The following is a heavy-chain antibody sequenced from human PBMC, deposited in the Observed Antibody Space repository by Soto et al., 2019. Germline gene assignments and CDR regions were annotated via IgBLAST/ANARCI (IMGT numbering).Heavy chain of an antibody. CDR1: GVSITNYY. CDR2: VYHTGNT. D-gene: IGHD1-20*01. CDR3: AREQYNWKL. V-gene: IGHV4-59*01. J-gene: IGHJ4*02. Sequence: PSETLSLTCSVSGVSITNYYWTLIRHSPGKGLEWIGYVYHTGNTYYNPSLRSRVTISLATSKNQVSLRLRAVTAADTAVYYCAREQYNWKLWGQGTLVTVSS.